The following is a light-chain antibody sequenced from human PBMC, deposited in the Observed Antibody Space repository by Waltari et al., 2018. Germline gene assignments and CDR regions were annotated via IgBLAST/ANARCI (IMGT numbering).Light chain of an antibody. CDR3: QAWDSSTVV. CDR1: KLGDKY. CDR2: QDS. Sequence: SYELTQPPSVSVSPGQTASITCSGDKLGDKYGCWYQQKPGQSPVVVIYQDSKRPSGIPGRFSGSNSGNTATLTISGTQAMDEADYYCQAWDSSTVVVGGGTKLTVL. V-gene: IGLV3-1*01. J-gene: IGLJ2*01.